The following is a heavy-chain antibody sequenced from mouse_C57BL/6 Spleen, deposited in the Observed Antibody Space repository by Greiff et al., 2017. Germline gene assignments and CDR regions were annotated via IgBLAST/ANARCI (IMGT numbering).Heavy chain of an antibody. CDR1: GFSLTSYG. D-gene: IGHD2-3*01. J-gene: IGHJ1*03. V-gene: IGHV2-2*01. Sequence: QVQLKESGPGLVQPSQSLSITCTVSGFSLTSYGVHWVRQSPGKGLEWLGVIWSGGSTDYNAAFISRLSISKDNSKSQVFFKMNSLQADDTAIYYCARYEGGYFDVWGTGTTVTVSS. CDR2: IWSGGST. CDR3: ARYEGGYFDV.